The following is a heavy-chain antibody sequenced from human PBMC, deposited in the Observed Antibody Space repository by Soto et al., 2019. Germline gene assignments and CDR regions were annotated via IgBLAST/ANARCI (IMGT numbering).Heavy chain of an antibody. CDR1: GGTFSSYA. CDR2: IIPIFGTA. CDR3: ARQYCTNGVCSRFDY. V-gene: IGHV1-69*13. Sequence: SVKVSCKAAGGTFSSYASSWVRQAPGQGLEWMGGIIPIFGTANYAQKFQGRVTITADESTSTAYMELSILRSEDTAVYYCARQYCTNGVCSRFDYWGQGTLVTVSS. J-gene: IGHJ4*02. D-gene: IGHD2-8*01.